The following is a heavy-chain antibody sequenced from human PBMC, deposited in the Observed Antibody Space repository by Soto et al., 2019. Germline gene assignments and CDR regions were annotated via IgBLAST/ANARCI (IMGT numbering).Heavy chain of an antibody. J-gene: IGHJ3*02. CDR3: ARDLQQQRPQALWAFDI. Sequence: ASVKVSCKASGGTFSSYAISWVRQAPGQGLEWMGGIIPIFGTANYAKKFQGRVTTTEEESTNTACMELRRLRSEDTAVYYCARDLQQQRPQALWAFDIWVQGTMVTVSS. D-gene: IGHD6-13*01. V-gene: IGHV1-69*13. CDR1: GGTFSSYA. CDR2: IIPIFGTA.